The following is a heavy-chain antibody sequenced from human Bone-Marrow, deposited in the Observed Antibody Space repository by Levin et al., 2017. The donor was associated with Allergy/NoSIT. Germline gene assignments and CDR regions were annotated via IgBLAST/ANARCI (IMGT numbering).Heavy chain of an antibody. CDR2: IYSGGST. CDR1: GFTVGNNY. V-gene: IGHV3-66*01. J-gene: IGHJ4*02. Sequence: PGGSLRLSCAVSGFTVGNNYMSWVRQAPGKGLKWVSLIYSGGSTYYADSVKGRFTISRDSSKNTLYLQMNNLRVEDTAVYYCARDPPGVAAAGSGYWGQGTLVTVSS. CDR3: ARDPPGVAAAGSGY. D-gene: IGHD6-13*01.